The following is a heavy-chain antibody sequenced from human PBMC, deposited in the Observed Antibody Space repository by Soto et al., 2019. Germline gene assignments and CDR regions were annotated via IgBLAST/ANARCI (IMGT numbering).Heavy chain of an antibody. Sequence: SVKVSCKASGGTFSSYAISWVRQAPGQGLEWMGGIIPIFGTANYAQKFQGRVTITADKSTSTAYMELSSLRSEDTAVYYCARSYCGGDCYSDRSNWFDPWGQGTLVTVSS. CDR3: ARSYCGGDCYSDRSNWFDP. CDR1: GGTFSSYA. CDR2: IIPIFGTA. D-gene: IGHD2-21*02. V-gene: IGHV1-69*06. J-gene: IGHJ5*02.